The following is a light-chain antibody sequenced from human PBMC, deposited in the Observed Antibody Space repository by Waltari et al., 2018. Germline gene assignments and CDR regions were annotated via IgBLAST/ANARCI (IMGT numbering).Light chain of an antibody. J-gene: IGLJ2*01. CDR1: SSDIGVYNY. CDR3: SSYTSSTTGI. V-gene: IGLV2-14*01. Sequence: QSALTQPDSVSGSPGQSITIPCTGPSSDIGVYNYVSWYQQHPGKAPKVIIYDVSNRPSGVSNRFSGSKSGSSASLTISGLQAEDESDYYCSSYTSSTTGIFGGGTKLTVL. CDR2: DVS.